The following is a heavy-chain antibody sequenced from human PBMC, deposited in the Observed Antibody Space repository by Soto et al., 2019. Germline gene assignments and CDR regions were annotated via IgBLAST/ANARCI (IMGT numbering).Heavy chain of an antibody. D-gene: IGHD3-10*01. J-gene: IGHJ4*02. CDR2: ISSSSSYT. CDR1: GFTFSDYY. Sequence: PGGSLSLSCAASGFTFSDYYMSWIRQAPGKGLEWVSYISSSSSYTNYADSVKGRFTISRDNAKNSLYLQMNSLRAEDTAVYYCARVLWFGESYYFDYWGQGTLVTV. CDR3: ARVLWFGESYYFDY. V-gene: IGHV3-11*06.